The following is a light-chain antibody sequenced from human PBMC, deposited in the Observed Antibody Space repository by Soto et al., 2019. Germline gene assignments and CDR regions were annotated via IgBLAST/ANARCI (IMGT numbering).Light chain of an antibody. CDR2: DAS. CDR3: QHRSNWRKPLT. CDR1: QSVSSY. J-gene: IGKJ4*01. V-gene: IGKV3-11*01. Sequence: EIVLTQSPATLSLSPGKRATLSCRASQSVSSYLAWYQQKPGQAPRLLIYDASNRATGIPARFSGSGSGTDFTLTISSLEPEDFAVYYCQHRSNWRKPLTFGGGTKVEI.